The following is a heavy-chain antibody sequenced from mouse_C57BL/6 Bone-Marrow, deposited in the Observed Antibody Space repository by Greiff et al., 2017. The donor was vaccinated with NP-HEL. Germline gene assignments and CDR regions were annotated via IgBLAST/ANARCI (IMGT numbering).Heavy chain of an antibody. CDR2: ISYDGSN. J-gene: IGHJ2*01. V-gene: IGHV3-6*01. Sequence: VQLKESGPGLVKPSQSLSLTCSVTGYSITSGYYWNWIRQFPGNKLEWMGYISYDGSNNYNPSLKNRISITRDTSKNQFFLKLNSVTTEDTATYYCASPLYYGNYDFDYWGQGTTLTVSS. D-gene: IGHD2-1*01. CDR1: GYSITSGYY. CDR3: ASPLYYGNYDFDY.